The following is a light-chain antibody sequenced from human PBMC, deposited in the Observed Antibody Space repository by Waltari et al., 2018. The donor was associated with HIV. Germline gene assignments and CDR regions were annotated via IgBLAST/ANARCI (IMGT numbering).Light chain of an antibody. Sequence: DIEMTQSPSTLSASVGDTVTITCRTSENIGNWLAWYQMKPGKAPDLLIYRASTLKSGVPSRFSGRGSGTEFALTVRGLQPDDFGTFFCQQYNVYPWTFVQGTRVDLK. CDR3: QQYNVYPWT. J-gene: IGKJ1*01. CDR1: ENIGNW. V-gene: IGKV1-5*03. CDR2: RAS.